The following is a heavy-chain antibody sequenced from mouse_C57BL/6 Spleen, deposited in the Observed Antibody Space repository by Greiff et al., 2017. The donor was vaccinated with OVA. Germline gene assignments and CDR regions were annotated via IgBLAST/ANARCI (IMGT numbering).Heavy chain of an antibody. V-gene: IGHV5-17*01. CDR3: ARTTVVATPYFDV. CDR2: ISIGSSTI. D-gene: IGHD1-1*01. J-gene: IGHJ1*03. Sequence: EVKLMESGGGLVKPGGSLKLSCAASGFTFSDYGMHWVRQAPEKGLEWVAYISIGSSTIYYADTVKGRFTIYRDNAKNTLFLQMTSLRSEDTAMYYCARTTVVATPYFDVWGTGTTVTVSS. CDR1: GFTFSDYG.